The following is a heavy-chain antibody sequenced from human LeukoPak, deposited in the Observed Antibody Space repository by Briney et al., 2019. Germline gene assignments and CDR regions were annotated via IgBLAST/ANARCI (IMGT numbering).Heavy chain of an antibody. CDR3: TPRGGYHDSSGHHTLDY. Sequence: HPGGSLRLSCAASGFAFNDSALHWVRQAPGKGLEWVGRVRSKTNNFATEYAASVKGRFILSRDDSKSTAYLQMNSLKIEDTAVYYCTPRGGYHDSSGHHTLDYWGQGVLVTVSS. CDR1: GFAFNDSA. D-gene: IGHD3-22*01. J-gene: IGHJ4*02. CDR2: VRSKTNNFAT. V-gene: IGHV3-73*01.